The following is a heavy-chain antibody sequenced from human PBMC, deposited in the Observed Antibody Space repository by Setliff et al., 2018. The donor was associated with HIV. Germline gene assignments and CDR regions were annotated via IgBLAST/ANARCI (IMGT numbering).Heavy chain of an antibody. J-gene: IGHJ6*02. CDR2: IYASGST. CDR3: VREGGRITMVRGVPSGGLDV. Sequence: SETLSLTCTVSGGSISRGTYYWSWIRQPADKGLEWIGRIYASGSTNYNPSLRSRVAISVDTSKNHFSLNLSSVTAADTAVYYCVREGGRITMVRGVPSGGLDVWGQGTTVTVSS. V-gene: IGHV4-61*02. D-gene: IGHD3-10*01. CDR1: GGSISRGTYY.